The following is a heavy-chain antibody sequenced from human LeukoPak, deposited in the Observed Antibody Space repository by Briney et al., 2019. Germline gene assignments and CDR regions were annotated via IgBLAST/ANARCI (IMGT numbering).Heavy chain of an antibody. CDR2: LYYSGST. J-gene: IGHJ6*02. D-gene: IGHD6-13*01. Sequence: SETLSLTCTVSGGSISSSSYYWGWIRQPPGKGLEWIGYLYYSGSTNYNPPLKSRVTISVDTSKNQFSLKLSSVTAADTAVYYCARLPLAAAGRGYYYYYGMDVWGQGTTVTVSS. CDR1: GGSISSSSYY. V-gene: IGHV4-61*05. CDR3: ARLPLAAAGRGYYYYYGMDV.